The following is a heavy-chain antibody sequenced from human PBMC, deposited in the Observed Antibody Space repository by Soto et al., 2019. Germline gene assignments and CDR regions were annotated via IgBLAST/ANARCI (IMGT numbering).Heavy chain of an antibody. CDR2: TYYRSTWSN. J-gene: IGHJ4*02. D-gene: IGHD6-13*01. CDR3: ASLIAATGTAGTFDY. V-gene: IGHV6-1*01. Sequence: SQTLSLTCAISGDSVSSNSAAWTWIRQSPSRGLEWLGRTYYRSTWSNDYALSVKSRITINPDTSNNQFSLHLNSVTPEDTAVYYCASLIAATGTAGTFDYWGQGTLVTVSS. CDR1: GDSVSSNSAA.